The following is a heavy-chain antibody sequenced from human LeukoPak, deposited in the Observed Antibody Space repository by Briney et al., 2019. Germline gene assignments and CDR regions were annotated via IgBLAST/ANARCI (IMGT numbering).Heavy chain of an antibody. CDR3: ARGKYDSSGYPLLGFDY. CDR2: IYSGGST. CDR1: EFSVGSNY. D-gene: IGHD3-22*01. Sequence: GGSLRLPCAASEFSVGSNYMTWVRQAPGKGLEWVSLIYSGGSTYYADSVKGRFTISRDNSKNTLYLQMNSLRAEDTAVYYCARGKYDSSGYPLLGFDYWGQGTLVTVSS. J-gene: IGHJ4*02. V-gene: IGHV3-66*01.